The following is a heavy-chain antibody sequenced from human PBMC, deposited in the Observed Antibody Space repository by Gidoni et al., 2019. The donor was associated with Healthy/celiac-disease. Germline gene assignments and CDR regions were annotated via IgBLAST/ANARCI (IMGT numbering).Heavy chain of an antibody. Sequence: EVQLVESGGGLVKPGGSLRLSCAASGFTFSSYSMNWVRQAPGKGLEWVSSISSSRSYIYYADSVKGRFTISRDNAKNSLYLQMNSLRAEDTAVYFCARDRGKGADAFDIWGQGTMVTVSS. CDR3: ARDRGKGADAFDI. V-gene: IGHV3-21*06. J-gene: IGHJ3*02. CDR2: ISSSRSYI. CDR1: GFTFSSYS.